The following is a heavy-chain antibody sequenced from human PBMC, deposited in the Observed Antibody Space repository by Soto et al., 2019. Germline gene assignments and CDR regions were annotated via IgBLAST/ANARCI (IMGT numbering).Heavy chain of an antibody. Sequence: GSLRLSCAASGFTFSSYDMHWVRQDTGKGLEWVSAIGTAGDTYYPGSVKGRFTISRENAKNSLYLQMNSLRAGDTALYYCARGWLATGGSLSYMDVWGKRTTVTVSS. V-gene: IGHV3-13*01. CDR2: IGTAGDT. CDR3: ARGWLATGGSLSYMDV. D-gene: IGHD6-13*01. CDR1: GFTFSSYD. J-gene: IGHJ6*03.